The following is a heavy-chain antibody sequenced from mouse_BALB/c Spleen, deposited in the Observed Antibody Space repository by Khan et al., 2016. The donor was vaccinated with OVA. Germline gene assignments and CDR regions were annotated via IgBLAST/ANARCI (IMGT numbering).Heavy chain of an antibody. CDR3: AREEALYYFDY. V-gene: IGHV1S132*01. Sequence: QVQLQQSGAELVRPGASVKLSCKTSGYIFTNYWIHWVKQRSGQGLEWIARIYPGTDNTYYNEKLKDKATLTVDKSSSTAYMQLSSLKSEDSAVYYCAREEALYYFDYWDQGTTLTVSA. J-gene: IGHJ2*01. CDR2: IYPGTDNT. CDR1: GYIFTNYW.